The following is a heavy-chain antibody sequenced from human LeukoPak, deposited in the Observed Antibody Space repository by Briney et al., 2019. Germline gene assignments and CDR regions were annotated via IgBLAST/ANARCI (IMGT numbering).Heavy chain of an antibody. Sequence: GGSLRLSCVASGFTFSTYAMSWVRQAPGKGLEWVAVISYDGSNKYYADSVKGRFTISRDNSKNTLYLQMNSLRAEDTAVYYCARDALITMIGIFDYWGQGTLVTVSS. D-gene: IGHD3-22*01. CDR1: GFTFSTYA. V-gene: IGHV3-30-3*01. CDR3: ARDALITMIGIFDY. J-gene: IGHJ4*02. CDR2: ISYDGSNK.